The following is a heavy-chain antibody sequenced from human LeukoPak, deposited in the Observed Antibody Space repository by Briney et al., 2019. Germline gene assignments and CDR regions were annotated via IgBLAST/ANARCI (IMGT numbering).Heavy chain of an antibody. V-gene: IGHV5-51*01. CDR2: IYPGDSDT. J-gene: IGHJ6*02. CDR1: GYRFPDYW. CDR3: ARGAAGTTPDYYYFGLDV. Sequence: GESLNISCKGSGYRFPDYWIGWVRQMPGKGLEWMGIIYPGDSDTRYCPSFQGQVTISADKSINTAHLQWSSLKASDTAMYYCARGAAGTTPDYYYFGLDVWGQGTTVRVSS. D-gene: IGHD1-7*01.